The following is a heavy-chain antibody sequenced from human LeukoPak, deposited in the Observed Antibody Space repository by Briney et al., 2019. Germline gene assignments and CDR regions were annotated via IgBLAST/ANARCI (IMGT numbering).Heavy chain of an antibody. Sequence: ASVKVSCKASGYTFTSYGMNWVRQAPGQGLEWMGWINTNTGNPTYAQGFTGRFVFSLDTSVSTAYLQINSLKAEDTAVYYCATYSGYALHDAFDIWGQGTMVTVSS. D-gene: IGHD5-12*01. CDR2: INTNTGNP. V-gene: IGHV7-4-1*02. CDR3: ATYSGYALHDAFDI. CDR1: GYTFTSYG. J-gene: IGHJ3*02.